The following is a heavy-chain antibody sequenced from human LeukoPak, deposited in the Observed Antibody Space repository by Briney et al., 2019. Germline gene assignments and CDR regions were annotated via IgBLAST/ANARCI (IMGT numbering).Heavy chain of an antibody. Sequence: GESLQISCQGSGYNFPIYGIGWVRPMPGQGLGRMGIIYPDVSNTIYGPSFQGQVTISADKSIYTDYLEWSSMKASDTAIYYCARQGAAGKYYYYYMDVWGKGTTVTVSS. V-gene: IGHV5-51*01. CDR3: ARQGAAGKYYYYYMDV. D-gene: IGHD6-13*01. J-gene: IGHJ6*03. CDR1: GYNFPIYG. CDR2: IYPDVSNT.